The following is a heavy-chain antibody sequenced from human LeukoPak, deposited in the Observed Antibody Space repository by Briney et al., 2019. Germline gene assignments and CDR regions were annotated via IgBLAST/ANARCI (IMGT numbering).Heavy chain of an antibody. V-gene: IGHV4-39*01. Sequence: SETLSLTCTVSGGSISSSSYYWGWIRQPPEKGLEWIGSIYYSGSTYYNPSLKSRVTISVDTSKNQFSLKLSSVTAADTAVYYCARYRFLEWLELDYWGQGTLVTVSS. J-gene: IGHJ4*02. CDR1: GGSISSSSYY. CDR3: ARYRFLEWLELDY. D-gene: IGHD3-3*01. CDR2: IYYSGST.